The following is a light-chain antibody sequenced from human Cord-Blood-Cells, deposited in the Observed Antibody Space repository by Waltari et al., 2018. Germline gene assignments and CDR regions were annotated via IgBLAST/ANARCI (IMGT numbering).Light chain of an antibody. J-gene: IGKJ2*01. Sequence: DIVMTQSPDSLAVYLGERAHINSKPSQSVLYSSNNKNYLAWYQQKPGQPPKLLIYWASTRESGVPYRFSGSGSGTDFTLTISSLQAEDVAVYYCQQYYSTPYTFGQGTKLEIK. CDR1: QSVLYSSNNKNY. CDR3: QQYYSTPYT. V-gene: IGKV4-1*01. CDR2: WAS.